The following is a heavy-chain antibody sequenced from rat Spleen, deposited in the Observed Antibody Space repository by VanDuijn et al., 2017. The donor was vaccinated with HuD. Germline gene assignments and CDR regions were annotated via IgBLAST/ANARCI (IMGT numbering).Heavy chain of an antibody. CDR1: GFTFRNFD. Sequence: EVQLVESGGGLVQPGRSLKLSCAASGFTFRNFDMAWVRQAPTKGLEWVTSISTGNFNTYYQDSVKGRFTISRDDAKNTLYLQMDSLRSEDTATYYCARHGRDYNGSYYPFWFAYWGQGTLVTVSS. D-gene: IGHD1-12*03. CDR3: ARHGRDYNGSYYPFWFAY. J-gene: IGHJ3*01. V-gene: IGHV5S23*01. CDR2: ISTGNFNT.